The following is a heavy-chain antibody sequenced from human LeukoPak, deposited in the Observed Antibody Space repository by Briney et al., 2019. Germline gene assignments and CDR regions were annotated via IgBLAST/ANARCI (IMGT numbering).Heavy chain of an antibody. D-gene: IGHD2-2*01. V-gene: IGHV3-30*18. Sequence: GGSLRLSCAASGFTFSRYGMHWVRQAPGKGLEWVAVISYDGSNKYYADSVKGRFTISRDNSKNTLYLQMNSLRAEDTAVYYCAKGTKRGYCSSTSCYEGYYYYGMDVWGQETTVTVSS. CDR2: ISYDGSNK. J-gene: IGHJ6*02. CDR1: GFTFSRYG. CDR3: AKGTKRGYCSSTSCYEGYYYYGMDV.